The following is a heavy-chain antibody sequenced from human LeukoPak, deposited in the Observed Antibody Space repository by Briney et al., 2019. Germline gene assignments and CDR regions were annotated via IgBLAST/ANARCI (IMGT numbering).Heavy chain of an antibody. CDR3: ARGSLLTGYYIG. CDR1: GYTFTSYY. J-gene: IGHJ4*02. V-gene: IGHV1-46*01. CDR2: INPSSGST. D-gene: IGHD3-9*01. Sequence: ASVKVSSKASGYTFTSYYMHWERQAPGQGLEWMGIINPSSGSTSYAQKLQGRVTMTRDTSTSTVYMELSSLRSEDTAVYYCARGSLLTGYYIGWGQGTLVTVSS.